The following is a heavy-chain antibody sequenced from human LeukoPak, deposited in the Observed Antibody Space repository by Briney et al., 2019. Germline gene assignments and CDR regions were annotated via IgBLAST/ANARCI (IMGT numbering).Heavy chain of an antibody. Sequence: SVKVSCKASGGTFSSYAISWVRQAPGQGLEWMGGIIPIFGTANYAQKFQGRVTVTTDESTSTAYMELSSLRSEDTAVYYCARDSGVMRSGAALGHYCYMDVWGKGTTVTVSS. J-gene: IGHJ6*03. V-gene: IGHV1-69*05. CDR3: ARDSGVMRSGAALGHYCYMDV. CDR2: IIPIFGTA. D-gene: IGHD3-16*01. CDR1: GGTFSSYA.